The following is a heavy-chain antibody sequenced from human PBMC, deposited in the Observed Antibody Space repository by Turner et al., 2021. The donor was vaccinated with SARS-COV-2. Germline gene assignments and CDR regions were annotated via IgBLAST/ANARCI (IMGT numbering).Heavy chain of an antibody. Sequence: QVQLQESGPGLVKPSQTLSLTCTVSGDSISGYYWSWIRQPAGKGLEWIGRMYTSGSTNYNPSLKSRVTMSLDSSKNQFYLKLNSVIAADTAMYYCARSGTGRYFDWLLLIDYWGQGTLVTVSS. CDR3: ARSGTGRYFDWLLLIDY. D-gene: IGHD3-9*01. CDR2: MYTSGST. J-gene: IGHJ4*02. CDR1: GDSISGYY. V-gene: IGHV4-4*07.